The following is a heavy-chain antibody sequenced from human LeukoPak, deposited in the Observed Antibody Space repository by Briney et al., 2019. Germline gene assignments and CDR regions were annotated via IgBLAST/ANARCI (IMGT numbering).Heavy chain of an antibody. CDR2: IYYSGST. CDR1: GGSICSHY. J-gene: IGHJ4*02. Sequence: SETLSLTCTVSGGSICSHYWSWIRQPPGKGLEWIGYIYYSGSTNYNPSLKSRVTISVDTSKNQFSLKLSSVTAADTAVYYCAKDGYNSFDYWGQGTLVTVSS. V-gene: IGHV4-59*11. D-gene: IGHD5-24*01. CDR3: AKDGYNSFDY.